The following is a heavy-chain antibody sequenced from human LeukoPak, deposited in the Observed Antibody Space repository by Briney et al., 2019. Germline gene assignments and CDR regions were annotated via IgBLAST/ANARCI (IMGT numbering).Heavy chain of an antibody. CDR2: IWYDGSNK. CDR1: GFTFSSYG. D-gene: IGHD1-1*01. CDR3: ARDPLEAAFDI. V-gene: IGHV3-33*01. Sequence: GGSLRLSCAASGFTFSSYGMHWVRQAPGKGLEWVAVIWYDGSNKYYADSVKGRFTISRDNSKNTLYLQMNSLRAEDTAVYYCARDPLEAAFDIWAKGQWSPSLQ. J-gene: IGHJ3*02.